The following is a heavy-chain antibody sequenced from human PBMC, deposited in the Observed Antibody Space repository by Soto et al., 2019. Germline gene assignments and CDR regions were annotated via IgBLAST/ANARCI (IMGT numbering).Heavy chain of an antibody. V-gene: IGHV4-59*01. CDR3: ARDRSYDFWSGYPLGPLGGMDV. D-gene: IGHD3-3*01. CDR2: IYYSGST. J-gene: IGHJ6*02. Sequence: QVQLQESGPGLVKPSETLSLTCTVSGGSISSYYWSWIRQPPGKGLEWIGYIYYSGSTNYNPSLRSRVTRPVDTSKNQFSLKLSSVTAADTAVYYCARDRSYDFWSGYPLGPLGGMDVLGQGTTVTVSS. CDR1: GGSISSYY.